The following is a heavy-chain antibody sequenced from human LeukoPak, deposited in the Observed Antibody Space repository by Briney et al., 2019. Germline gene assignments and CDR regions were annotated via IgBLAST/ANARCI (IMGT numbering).Heavy chain of an antibody. Sequence: GGSLRLSCAAPGFTVSSNYMSWVRQAPGKGLEWVSVIYSAGSTYYADSVKGRFTISRDNPKNTLFLQMNSLRVEDTAVYYCARGRRDCSGDCYVAFDIWGQGTMVTVSS. CDR3: ARGRRDCSGDCYVAFDI. V-gene: IGHV3-53*01. CDR1: GFTVSSNY. J-gene: IGHJ3*02. CDR2: IYSAGST. D-gene: IGHD2-21*02.